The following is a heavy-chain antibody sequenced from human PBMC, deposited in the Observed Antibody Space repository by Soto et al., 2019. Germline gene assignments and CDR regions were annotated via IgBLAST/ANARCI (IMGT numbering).Heavy chain of an antibody. CDR3: ATSYDSGFDP. CDR1: GYPFSKYG. Sequence: QLPLVQSGAEVERPGASVRVSCKAYGYPFSKYGISWIRQAPGQGREWMGWIKPDNGDTNYAQKFQGRVTMTTDTSSNTAYMELRSLRSDDTAVYYCATSYDSGFDPWGQGTLVSVSS. V-gene: IGHV1-18*04. J-gene: IGHJ5*02. D-gene: IGHD5-12*01. CDR2: IKPDNGDT.